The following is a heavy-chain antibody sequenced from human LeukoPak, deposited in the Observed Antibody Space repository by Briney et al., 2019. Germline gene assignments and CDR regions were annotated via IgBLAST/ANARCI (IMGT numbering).Heavy chain of an antibody. CDR3: ARGESGSYLGDYNWFDP. Sequence: ASVKVSCKASGGTFSSHAISWVRQAPGQGLEWMGGIIPLIGTANHAQKFQGRVTITADESTSTVYMELSSLRSEDTAVYYCARGESGSYLGDYNWFDPWGRGTLVTVSS. D-gene: IGHD1-26*01. CDR1: GGTFSSHA. J-gene: IGHJ5*02. CDR2: IIPLIGTA. V-gene: IGHV1-69*01.